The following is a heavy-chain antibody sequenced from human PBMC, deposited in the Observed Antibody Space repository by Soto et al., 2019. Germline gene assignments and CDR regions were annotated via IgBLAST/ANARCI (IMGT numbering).Heavy chain of an antibody. CDR1: GGSISSSSYY. J-gene: IGHJ4*02. V-gene: IGHV4-39*01. D-gene: IGHD3-16*01. CDR2: IYYSRST. CDR3: ARHLRPSRGLDY. Sequence: QLQLQESGPGLVKPSETLSLTCTVSGGSISSSSYYWGWIRQPPGKGLEWIGSIYYSRSTYYNPSLKSRVTISVDPSKHQFSLKLSSVTAADTAVYYCARHLRPSRGLDYWGQGTLVTVSS.